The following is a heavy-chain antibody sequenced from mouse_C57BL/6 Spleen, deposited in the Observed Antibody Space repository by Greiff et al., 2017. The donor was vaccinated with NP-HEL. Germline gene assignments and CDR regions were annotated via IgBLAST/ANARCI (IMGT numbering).Heavy chain of an antibody. V-gene: IGHV1-59*01. Sequence: QVQLQQPGAELVRPGTSVKLSCKASGYTFTSYWMHWVKQRPGQGLEWIGVIDPSDSYTNYNQKFKGKATLTVDTSSSTAYMQLSRLTSEDSAVYYCARSGYGSSPYFDYWGQGTTLTVSS. D-gene: IGHD1-1*01. CDR3: ARSGYGSSPYFDY. J-gene: IGHJ2*01. CDR2: IDPSDSYT. CDR1: GYTFTSYW.